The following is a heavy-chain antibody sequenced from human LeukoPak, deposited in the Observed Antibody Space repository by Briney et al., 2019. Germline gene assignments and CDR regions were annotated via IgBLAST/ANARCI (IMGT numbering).Heavy chain of an antibody. CDR2: VRYDGSNK. CDR3: ARLTINRRDIAAP. Sequence: GGSLRLSCAASGFTFSVYVMHWVRQAPGKGLEWVAFVRYDGSNKYYADSVKGRFTISRDNSKNTLYLQMNSLRAEDTAVYYCARLTINRRDIAAPWGQGTLVTVSS. J-gene: IGHJ4*02. V-gene: IGHV3-30*06. D-gene: IGHD6-6*01. CDR1: GFTFSVYV.